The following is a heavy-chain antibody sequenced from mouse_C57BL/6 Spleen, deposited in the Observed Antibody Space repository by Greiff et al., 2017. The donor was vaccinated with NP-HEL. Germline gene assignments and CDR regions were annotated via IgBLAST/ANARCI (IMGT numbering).Heavy chain of an antibody. J-gene: IGHJ2*01. Sequence: EVKLQQSGPELVKPGASVKIPCKASGYTFTDYNMDWVKQSHGKSLEWIGDINPNNGGTIYNQKFKGKATLTVDKSSSTAYMELRSLTSEDTAVYYCARGDYDYFDYWGKGTTLTVSS. CDR1: GYTFTDYN. CDR2: INPNNGGT. D-gene: IGHD2-4*01. CDR3: ARGDYDYFDY. V-gene: IGHV1-18*01.